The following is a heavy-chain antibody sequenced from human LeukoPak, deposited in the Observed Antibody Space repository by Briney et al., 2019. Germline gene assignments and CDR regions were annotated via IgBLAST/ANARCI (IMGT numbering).Heavy chain of an antibody. J-gene: IGHJ4*02. CDR3: ASLWFGSVDY. Sequence: GGSLRLSCAASGFTVSSNYMSWVRQAPGKGLEWVSVIYSGGNTYYADSVKGRFTISRDNSKNTLYLQMNSLRAEDTAVYYCASLWFGSVDYSGQGTLVTVSS. CDR1: GFTVSSNY. D-gene: IGHD3-10*01. V-gene: IGHV3-53*01. CDR2: IYSGGNT.